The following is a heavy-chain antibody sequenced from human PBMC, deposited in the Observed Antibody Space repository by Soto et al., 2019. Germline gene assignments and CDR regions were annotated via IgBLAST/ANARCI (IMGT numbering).Heavy chain of an antibody. CDR2: INSAGST. CDR1: GLTVSSNY. J-gene: IGHJ4*02. D-gene: IGHD2-15*01. CDR3: ARGGLKNSKPLDS. V-gene: IGHV3-53*01. Sequence: EVQLVESGGGLIQPGGSLRLSCAASGLTVSSNYMSWVRQAPGKGLEWVSIINSAGSTYYADSVKAPFTISRDVSKNTLCPQMNSLRAEDTAVYYCARGGLKNSKPLDSWGQGTLVTVSS.